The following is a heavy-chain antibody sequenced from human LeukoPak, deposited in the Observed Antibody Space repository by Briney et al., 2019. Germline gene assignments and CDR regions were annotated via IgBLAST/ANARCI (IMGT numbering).Heavy chain of an antibody. Sequence: SETLSLTCAVYGESFSGHYRSWIRRPPGKGLEWIGEITHSGSTNYNPSLKSRVSISVDTSKNQFSLKVTSVTAADTALYYCARQMSGSGLRDYWGQGTLVTVSS. V-gene: IGHV4-34*01. CDR2: ITHSGST. D-gene: IGHD6-19*01. CDR3: ARQMSGSGLRDY. J-gene: IGHJ4*02. CDR1: GESFSGHY.